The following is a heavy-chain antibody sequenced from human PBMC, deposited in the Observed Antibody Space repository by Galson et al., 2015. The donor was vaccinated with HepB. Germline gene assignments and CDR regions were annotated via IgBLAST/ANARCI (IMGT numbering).Heavy chain of an antibody. Sequence: QSGAEVKQPGESLKISCKGSGYSFSRHWIGWVRQMPGKGLEWMGIVYPGDSDTRYSPSFQGQVTISADKFINTAYLQWSSLKASDTATYYCARDFHDILTTVTSGGMDVWGQGTTVTVSS. CDR1: GYSFSRHW. CDR3: ARDFHDILTTVTSGGMDV. D-gene: IGHD3-9*01. V-gene: IGHV5-51*01. J-gene: IGHJ6*02. CDR2: VYPGDSDT.